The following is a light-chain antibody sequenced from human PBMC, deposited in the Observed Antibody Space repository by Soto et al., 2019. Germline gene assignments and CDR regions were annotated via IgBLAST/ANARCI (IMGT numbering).Light chain of an antibody. V-gene: IGKV3-20*01. J-gene: IGKJ1*01. CDR3: QQFGGSPRT. CDR2: GAS. Sequence: EIVLTQSPGTLSLSPGERATLSCRASQIVSSDYLAWYQQKPGQAPRLLIYGASSRATGIPDRFSGSGSGTDFTLTISRLEPEDFAVYYCQQFGGSPRTFGRGTKVERK. CDR1: QIVSSDY.